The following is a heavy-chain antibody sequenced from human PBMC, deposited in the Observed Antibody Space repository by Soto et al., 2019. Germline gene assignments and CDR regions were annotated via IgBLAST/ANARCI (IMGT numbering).Heavy chain of an antibody. CDR3: AKEQLVLGYYYGMDV. CDR1: GFTFSSYA. D-gene: IGHD6-6*01. J-gene: IGHJ6*02. CDR2: ISWDGGST. V-gene: IGHV3-43*02. Sequence: GGSLRLSCAASGFTFSSYAMHWVRQAPGKGLEWVSLISWDGGSTYYADSVKGRFTISRDNSKNSLYLQMNSLRTEDTALYYCAKEQLVLGYYYGMDVWGQGTTVTVSS.